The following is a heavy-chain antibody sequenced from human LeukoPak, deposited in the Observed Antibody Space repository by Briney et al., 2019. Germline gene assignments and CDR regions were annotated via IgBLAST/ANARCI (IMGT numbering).Heavy chain of an antibody. D-gene: IGHD6-19*01. V-gene: IGHV3-53*01. CDR1: GFTVSSNH. CDR3: ARGPAVAGYYYGMDV. J-gene: IGHJ6*02. CDR2: IYSGGST. Sequence: GGSLRLSCAASGFTVSSNHMSWVRQAPGKGLQWVSVIYSGGSTYYADSVKGRFTISRDNSKNTLYLQMNSLRAEDTAVYYCARGPAVAGYYYGMDVWGQGTTVTVSS.